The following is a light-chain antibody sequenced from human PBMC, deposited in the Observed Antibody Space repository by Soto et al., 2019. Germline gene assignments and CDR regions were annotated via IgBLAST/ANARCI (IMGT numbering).Light chain of an antibody. CDR2: GAS. Sequence: EIVMTHSPGTLSLSTVYTATLSCRASQSLGSDLAWYQQKPGQAPRLLIFGASARPTGIPARISGSGSGTEFTLTISSLRSQDFAVYFCQQYYNWPRTFGQGTKVDIK. J-gene: IGKJ1*01. V-gene: IGKV3-15*01. CDR3: QQYYNWPRT. CDR1: QSLGSD.